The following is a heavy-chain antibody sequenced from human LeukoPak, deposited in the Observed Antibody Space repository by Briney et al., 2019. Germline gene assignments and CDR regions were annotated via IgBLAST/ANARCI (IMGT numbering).Heavy chain of an antibody. J-gene: IGHJ6*04. CDR2: ISSSSSYI. CDR1: GFTFSSYS. V-gene: IGHV3-21*01. D-gene: IGHD6-13*01. Sequence: PGGSLRLSCAASGFTFSSYSMNWVRQAPGKGLEWVSSISSSSSYIYYADSVKGRFTISRDNAKSSLYLQMNSLRAEDTAVYYCARSIAAAGTMDVWGKGTTVTVSS. CDR3: ARSIAAAGTMDV.